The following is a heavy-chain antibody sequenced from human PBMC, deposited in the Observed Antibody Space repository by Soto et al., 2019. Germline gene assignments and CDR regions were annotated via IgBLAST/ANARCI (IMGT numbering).Heavy chain of an antibody. Sequence: QLQLQESGSGLVKPSQTLSLTCAVSGGSISSGGYSWSWVRQPPGKGLGWIGYIYHSGRTYYNPSPXSXXTISVDMSKNPFSLKLSSVTAADTAVYCCARVPDYWGQGTLVTVSS. CDR3: ARVPDY. J-gene: IGHJ4*02. V-gene: IGHV4-30-2*01. CDR2: IYHSGRT. CDR1: GGSISSGGYS.